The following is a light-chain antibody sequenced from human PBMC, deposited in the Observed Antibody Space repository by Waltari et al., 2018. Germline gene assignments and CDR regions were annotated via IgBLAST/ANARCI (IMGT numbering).Light chain of an antibody. J-gene: IGLJ3*02. Sequence: HTVVTQEPSFSVSPGGTVTLNCGLSAGSVSTSYCTHWYQQTPGQAPRTLIYSTHTRSSGVPVRFSGSILGNKAARTITGAQADDESDYYCVLYMGSGSYWVFGGGTKLTVL. CDR3: VLYMGSGSYWV. V-gene: IGLV8-61*01. CDR1: AGSVSTSYC. CDR2: STH.